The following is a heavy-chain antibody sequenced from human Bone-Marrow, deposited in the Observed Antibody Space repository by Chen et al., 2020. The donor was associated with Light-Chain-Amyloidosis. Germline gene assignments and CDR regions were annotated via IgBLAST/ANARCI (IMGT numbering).Heavy chain of an antibody. CDR3: ARGNWNDLAFDV. V-gene: IGHV4-30-2*01. CDR1: GGSITSGSFS. Sequence: QLQLQESGSGLVTSSQTLSLTCAVSGGSITSGSFSWNWIRQPLGKGLEWIGYVYQSGSTYYNPSLNSRVTISVDXSENHFSXXXXXXXXADSAXYYCARGNWNDLAFDVWGQGTLVTVSS. D-gene: IGHD1-1*01. CDR2: VYQSGST. J-gene: IGHJ3*01.